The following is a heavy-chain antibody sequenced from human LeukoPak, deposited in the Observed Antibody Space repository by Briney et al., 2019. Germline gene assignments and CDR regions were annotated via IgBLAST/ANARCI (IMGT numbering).Heavy chain of an antibody. V-gene: IGHV3-53*01. CDR1: GFTVSSNY. D-gene: IGHD3-22*01. J-gene: IGHJ4*02. CDR2: IYSGGST. Sequence: GGSLRLSCAASGFTVSSNYMSWVRQAPGKGLEWVSLIYSGGSTYYADSVKGRFTISRDNSKNTLYLQMNSLRAEDTAVYYCAREGVRVYVSSGYPNDSWGQGNLVSVSS. CDR3: AREGVRVYVSSGYPNDS.